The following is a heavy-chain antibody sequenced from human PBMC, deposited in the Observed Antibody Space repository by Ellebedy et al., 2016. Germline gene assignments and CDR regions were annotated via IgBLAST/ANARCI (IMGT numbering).Heavy chain of an antibody. V-gene: IGHV1-18*01. J-gene: IGHJ4*02. D-gene: IGHD6-13*01. CDR1: GYTFTSYG. Sequence: ASVKVSXKASGYTFTSYGIGWVRQAPGQGLEWMGWISAYNGNTNYAQKLQGRVTMTTDTSTSTAYMELRSLRSDDTAVYYCARDRKDSSSWRGSLDYWGQGTLVTVSS. CDR2: ISAYNGNT. CDR3: ARDRKDSSSWRGSLDY.